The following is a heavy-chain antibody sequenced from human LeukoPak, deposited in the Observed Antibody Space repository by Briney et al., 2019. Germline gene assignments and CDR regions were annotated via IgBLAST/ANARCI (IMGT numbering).Heavy chain of an antibody. CDR3: ARDPVVREHPLWIIPYYYYYYMDV. D-gene: IGHD3-10*01. V-gene: IGHV1-2*02. J-gene: IGHJ6*03. CDR1: GYIFTGYY. CDR2: INPNSGGT. Sequence: ASVRVSCKASGYIFTGYYMHWVRQAPGQGLEWMGWINPNSGGTNYAQKFQGRVTMTRDTSISTAYMELSRLRSDDTAVYYCARDPVVREHPLWIIPYYYYYYMDVWGKGTTVTISS.